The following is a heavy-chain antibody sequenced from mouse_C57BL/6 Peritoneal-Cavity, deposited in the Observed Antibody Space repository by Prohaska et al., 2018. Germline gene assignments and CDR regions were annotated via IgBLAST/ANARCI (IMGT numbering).Heavy chain of an antibody. CDR2: INSDSSTI. CDR1: GIDFSRYW. CDR3: ARTLPESFDY. V-gene: IGHV4-1*01. Sequence: EVKLLQSGGGLVQPGGSLKLSCAASGIDFSRYWMSWVRRAPWKGLEWIGEINSDSSTINYAPSLKDKFIISRDNAKNTLYLQMSKVRSEDTALYYCARTLPESFDYWGQGTTLTVSS. J-gene: IGHJ2*01. D-gene: IGHD1-1*01.